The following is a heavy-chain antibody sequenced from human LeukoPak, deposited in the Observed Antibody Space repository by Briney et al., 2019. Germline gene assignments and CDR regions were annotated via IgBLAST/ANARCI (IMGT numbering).Heavy chain of an antibody. CDR1: GFTSSSFY. CDR3: SYDHFDY. Sequence: GGSLRLSCAASGFTSSSFYMEWVRQAPGKELEWVSRIKGDGSHTTYADSVKGRFTISRDNPKNTLYLQMNYLRVEDTAVYYCSYDHFDYWSRGTLVTVSS. D-gene: IGHD2-21*01. V-gene: IGHV3-74*01. CDR2: IKGDGSHT. J-gene: IGHJ4*02.